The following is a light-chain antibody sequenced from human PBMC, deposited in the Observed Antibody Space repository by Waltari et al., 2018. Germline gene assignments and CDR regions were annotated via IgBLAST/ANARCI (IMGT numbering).Light chain of an antibody. Sequence: DIQMTQSPSTLPASVGDRVTITCRASQSISYWLAWYQKKPGKAPKLLISKASSLQSGVPSRFSGRWSGTEFTLTISSLQPDDFATYYCQQYDGFWTFGQGTKVDIK. V-gene: IGKV1-5*03. CDR1: QSISYW. CDR2: KAS. CDR3: QQYDGFWT. J-gene: IGKJ1*01.